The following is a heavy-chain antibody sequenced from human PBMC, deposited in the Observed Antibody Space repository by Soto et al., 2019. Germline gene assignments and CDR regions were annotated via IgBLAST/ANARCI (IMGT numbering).Heavy chain of an antibody. Sequence: QVQLVQSGAEVKKPGSSVRVSCKVSGGTFSTYVLSWVRQAPGQGLEWMGGIIPIFGTANYAQKFQGRVTITADESTSTAYMELSSLKSEDTAVYYCARGMSTAGTVDYWGQGTLVTVSS. D-gene: IGHD6-19*01. CDR1: GGTFSTYV. CDR2: IIPIFGTA. J-gene: IGHJ4*02. CDR3: ARGMSTAGTVDY. V-gene: IGHV1-69*01.